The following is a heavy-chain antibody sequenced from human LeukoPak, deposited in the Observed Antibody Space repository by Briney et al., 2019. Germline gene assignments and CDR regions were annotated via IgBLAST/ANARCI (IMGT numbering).Heavy chain of an antibody. Sequence: ASVKVSCKASGYFFTGYYIHWVRQAPGQGPEWMGWINPNSGDTHYAQHFQGRVTVARDTSLRTAYMELSRLRSDDTAVYYCARGKEVWSDYTTNWFDPWGQGTQVTVSS. J-gene: IGHJ5*02. D-gene: IGHD1-1*01. CDR2: INPNSGDT. V-gene: IGHV1-2*02. CDR1: GYFFTGYY. CDR3: ARGKEVWSDYTTNWFDP.